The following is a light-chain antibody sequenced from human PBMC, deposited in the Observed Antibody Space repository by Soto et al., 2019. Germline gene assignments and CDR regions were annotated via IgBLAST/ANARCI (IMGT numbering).Light chain of an antibody. CDR3: SSYKSRRPPRIYF. CDR1: SSDGGGYNY. Sequence: SVLTQPASVSGSPGQSITISSTGNSSDGGGYNYVSWDQQHPGKTPQLMIYDFRNRPSGFSNRSSAPKSGTTASLTISGLQAEDEADYYCSSYKSRRPPRIYFFAIGTKVPVL. J-gene: IGLJ1*01. V-gene: IGLV2-14*01. CDR2: DFR.